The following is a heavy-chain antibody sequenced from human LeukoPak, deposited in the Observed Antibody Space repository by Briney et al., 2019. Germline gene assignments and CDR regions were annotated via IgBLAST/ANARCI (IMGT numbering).Heavy chain of an antibody. CDR3: ARAKKRSGRSRNFYLDV. J-gene: IGHJ6*03. CDR2: IYTSGTTT. Sequence: PSETLSLTCTVSDDPINSGVYYWNWIRQPAGKGLEWIGHIYTSGTTTNSNPSLKSRVVISLDTSKNHFSLKLSSVTAADTAVYYCARAKKRSGRSRNFYLDVWGKGTTVTVSS. D-gene: IGHD1-26*01. CDR1: DDPINSGVYY. V-gene: IGHV4-61*09.